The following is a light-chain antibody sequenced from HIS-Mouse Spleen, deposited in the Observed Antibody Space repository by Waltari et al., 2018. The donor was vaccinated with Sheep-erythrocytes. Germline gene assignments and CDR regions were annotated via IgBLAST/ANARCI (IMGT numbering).Light chain of an antibody. CDR1: KLGDKY. J-gene: IGLJ2*01. CDR3: QAWDSSTAEVV. Sequence: SYELTQPPSVSVSPGQPASINCSGDKLGDKYACWYQQKPGQSPVLVIYPDSKRPSGIPERFSGSNSGNTATLTISGTQAMDEADYYCQAWDSSTAEVVFGGGTKLTVL. V-gene: IGLV3-1*01. CDR2: PDS.